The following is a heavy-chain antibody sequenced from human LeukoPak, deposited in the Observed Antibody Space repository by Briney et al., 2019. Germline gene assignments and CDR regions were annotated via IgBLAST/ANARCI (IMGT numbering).Heavy chain of an antibody. V-gene: IGHV4-59*11. CDR3: ARGSSPGSHYNGLFGS. J-gene: IGHJ4*02. CDR2: IYYSGST. Sequence: SETLSLTCTVSGVSTSSHYWSWIRQPPGKGPEWIGYIYYSGSTNYNPSLKSRVTISVDTSKNQFSLKLTSVTAADTAVYYCARGSSPGSHYNGLFGSWGQGTLVTVSS. D-gene: IGHD3-10*01. CDR1: GVSTSSHY.